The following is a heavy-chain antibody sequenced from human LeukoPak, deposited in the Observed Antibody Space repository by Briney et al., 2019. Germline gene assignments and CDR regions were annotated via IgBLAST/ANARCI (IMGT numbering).Heavy chain of an antibody. CDR3: ARATGIDY. J-gene: IGHJ4*02. CDR2: IKQDGSEK. V-gene: IGHV3-7*01. D-gene: IGHD2-8*02. CDR1: GLSFSSYT. Sequence: GGSLRLSCAPSGLSFSSYTIHWVRQAPGKGLEWVANIKQDGSEKYYVDSVKGRFTISRDNAKNSLYLQMNSLRAEDTAVYYCARATGIDYWGQGTLVTVSS.